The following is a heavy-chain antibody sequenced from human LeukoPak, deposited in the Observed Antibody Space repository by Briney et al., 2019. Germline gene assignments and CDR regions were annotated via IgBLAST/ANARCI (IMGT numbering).Heavy chain of an antibody. CDR1: GYTFTSYG. CDR2: ISAYNGNT. D-gene: IGHD3-9*01. Sequence: ASVKVSCKASGYTFTSYGFSWVRQAPGQGLEWMGWISAYNGNTNYAQKLQGRVTMTTDTSTSTAYMELRSLRSDDTAVYYCARAYDILTGYYNPYYYYMDVWGKGTTVTISS. CDR3: ARAYDILTGYYNPYYYYMDV. J-gene: IGHJ6*03. V-gene: IGHV1-18*01.